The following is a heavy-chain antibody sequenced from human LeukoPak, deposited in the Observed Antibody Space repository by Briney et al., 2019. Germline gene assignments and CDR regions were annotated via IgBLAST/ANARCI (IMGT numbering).Heavy chain of an antibody. CDR3: ARCLDSYGYLARY. J-gene: IGHJ4*02. CDR1: GGTFSSYA. CDR2: IIPIFGTA. Sequence: SVNVSCKASGGTFSSYAISWVRQAPGQGLEWMGGIIPIFGTANYAQKFQGRVTITADESTSTAYMELSSLRSEDTAVYYCARCLDSYGYLARYWGQGTLVTVSS. D-gene: IGHD5-18*01. V-gene: IGHV1-69*13.